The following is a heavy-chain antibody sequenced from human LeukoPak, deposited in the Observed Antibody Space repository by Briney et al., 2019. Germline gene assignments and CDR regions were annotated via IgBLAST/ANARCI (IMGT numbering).Heavy chain of an antibody. CDR2: INPNSGGT. J-gene: IGHJ3*02. CDR3: ARTAGRYYYDSSGYYGDAFDI. V-gene: IGHV1-2*02. CDR1: GYTFTGYY. Sequence: ASVKVSCKASGYTFTGYYMHWVRQAPGQGLEWMGWINPNSGGTNYAQKFQGRVTMTRDTSISTAYMELSRLRSDDTAVNYFARTAGRYYYDSSGYYGDAFDIWGQGTMVTVSS. D-gene: IGHD3-22*01.